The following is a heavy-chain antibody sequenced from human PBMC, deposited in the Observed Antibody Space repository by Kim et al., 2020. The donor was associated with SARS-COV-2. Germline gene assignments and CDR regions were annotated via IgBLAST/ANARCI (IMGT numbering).Heavy chain of an antibody. CDR1: GYTFTTYY. Sequence: AAVKVSCKASGYTFTTYYIHWVRQAPGQGLEWIGITNPSVGNTRYAQKFQGRVSMTRDTSTNTVYMELSSLRSEDTAEYYCARGDYGDYRAPYYFDYWGQ. D-gene: IGHD4-17*01. J-gene: IGHJ4*02. CDR3: ARGDYGDYRAPYYFDY. CDR2: TNPSVGNT. V-gene: IGHV1-46*01.